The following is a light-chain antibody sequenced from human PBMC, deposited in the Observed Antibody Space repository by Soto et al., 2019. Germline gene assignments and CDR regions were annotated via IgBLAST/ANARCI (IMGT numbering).Light chain of an antibody. Sequence: AIQMTQSPSSLSASVGDRVTITCRASQGIGTDLGWYQQKPGKAPNLLIYAASTLQSGVPSRFSGSGSGTDFTLTISALQPEDIATYYCLQDGAYPLTFGRGTKVEIK. V-gene: IGKV1-6*01. CDR1: QGIGTD. CDR2: AAS. J-gene: IGKJ1*01. CDR3: LQDGAYPLT.